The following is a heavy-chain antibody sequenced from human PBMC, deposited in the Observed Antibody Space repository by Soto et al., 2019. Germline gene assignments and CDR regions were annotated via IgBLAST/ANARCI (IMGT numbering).Heavy chain of an antibody. Sequence: GGSLRLSCAASGFSFSNNWMCWVRQAPGKGLEWVANIKQDGSVKYYVDSMKGRFTISRDNTKNSLYLQMNSLRAEDTAVYYCARVDHLMDPGTPMDHYYYYMDVWGEGTTVTVSS. CDR1: GFSFSNNW. D-gene: IGHD2-8*01. J-gene: IGHJ6*03. CDR2: IKQDGSVK. V-gene: IGHV3-7*01. CDR3: ARVDHLMDPGTPMDHYYYYMDV.